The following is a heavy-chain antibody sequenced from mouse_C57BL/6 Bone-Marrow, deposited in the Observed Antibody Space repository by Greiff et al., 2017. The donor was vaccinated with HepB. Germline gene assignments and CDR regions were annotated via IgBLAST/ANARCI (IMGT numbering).Heavy chain of an antibody. CDR1: GYTFTSYW. Sequence: VQLQQPGAELVKPGASVKLSCKASGYTFTSYWMHWVKQRPGQGLEWIGMIHPNSGSTNYNEKFKSKATLTVDKSSSTAYMQLSSLTSEDSAVYCCAKRWFLPYDAMDYWGQGTSVTVSS. V-gene: IGHV1-64*01. CDR3: AKRWFLPYDAMDY. D-gene: IGHD2-3*01. CDR2: IHPNSGST. J-gene: IGHJ4*01.